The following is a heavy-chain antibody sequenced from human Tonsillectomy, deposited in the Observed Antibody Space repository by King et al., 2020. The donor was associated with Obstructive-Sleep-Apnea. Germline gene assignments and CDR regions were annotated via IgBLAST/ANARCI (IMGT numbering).Heavy chain of an antibody. CDR3: ARGNPPDYGDYAGWFDP. V-gene: IGHV1-69*04. CDR1: GGTFSSYA. D-gene: IGHD4-17*01. CDR2: IIPILGIA. Sequence: QLVQSGAEVKKPGSSVKVSCKASGGTFSSYAISWVRQAPGQGLEWMGGIIPILGIANYAQKFQGRVTITADKSTSTAYMELSSLRSEDTAVYYCARGNPPDYGDYAGWFDPWGQGTLVTVSS. J-gene: IGHJ5*02.